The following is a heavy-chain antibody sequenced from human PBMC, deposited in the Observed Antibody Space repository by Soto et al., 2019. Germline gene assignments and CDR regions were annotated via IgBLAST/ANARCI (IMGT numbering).Heavy chain of an antibody. Sequence: SETLSLTCAVSGGSVSSGSYYWSWIRQPPGKGLEWIGYIYYSGSTNYNPSLKSRVTISVDTSKNQFSLKLSSVTAADTAVYYCARGIEGWYQGRYYYGMDVWGQGTTVTVSS. CDR3: ARGIEGWYQGRYYYGMDV. CDR2: IYYSGST. V-gene: IGHV4-61*01. CDR1: GGSVSSGSYY. D-gene: IGHD6-19*01. J-gene: IGHJ6*02.